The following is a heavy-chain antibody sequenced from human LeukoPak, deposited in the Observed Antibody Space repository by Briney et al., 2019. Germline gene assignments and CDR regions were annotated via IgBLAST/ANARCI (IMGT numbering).Heavy chain of an antibody. CDR3: ARGGSSSHFDY. Sequence: SETLSLTCSVSGDSIIGYYWGWIRQPPGKGLQWIGSIYYSGTTYYNPSLKSRVTISVDTSKNQFSLKLNSVTAADTAVYYCARGGSSSHFDYWGQGTLVTVSS. D-gene: IGHD6-6*01. CDR1: GDSIIGYY. CDR2: IYYSGTT. V-gene: IGHV4-39*01. J-gene: IGHJ4*02.